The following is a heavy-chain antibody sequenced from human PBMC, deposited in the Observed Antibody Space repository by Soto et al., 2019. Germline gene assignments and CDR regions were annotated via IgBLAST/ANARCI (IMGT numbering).Heavy chain of an antibody. CDR3: AKVRSGSLGFDP. J-gene: IGHJ5*02. V-gene: IGHV3-23*01. CDR2: ISGSGGST. CDR1: GFTFSSYA. D-gene: IGHD1-26*01. Sequence: PGGSLRLSCAASGFTFSSYAMSWIRQAPGKGLEWVSAISGSGGSTYYADSVKGRFTISRDNSKNTLYLQMNSLRAEDTAVYYCAKVRSGSLGFDPWGQGTLVTVSS.